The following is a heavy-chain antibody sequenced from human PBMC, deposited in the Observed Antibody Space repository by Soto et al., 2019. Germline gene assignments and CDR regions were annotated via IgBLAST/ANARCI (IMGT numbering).Heavy chain of an antibody. CDR1: GFTFSSYA. D-gene: IGHD5-18*01. J-gene: IGHJ3*02. CDR2: ISSNGGST. Sequence: GGSLRLSCAASGFTFSSYAMHWVRQAPGKGLEYVSAISSNGGSTYYANSVKGRFTISRDNSKNTLYLQMGGLRAEDMAVYYCARGGYVLTDAFDIGGEGTMVTFS. V-gene: IGHV3-64*01. CDR3: ARGGYVLTDAFDI.